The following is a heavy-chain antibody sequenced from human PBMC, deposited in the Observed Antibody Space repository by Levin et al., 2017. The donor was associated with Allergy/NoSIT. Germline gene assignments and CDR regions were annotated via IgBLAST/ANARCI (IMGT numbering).Heavy chain of an antibody. J-gene: IGHJ5*02. Sequence: VASVKVSCKASGYTFTNYYMHWVRQAPGQGLEWMGIINPSGGSTSYAQKFQGRVTMTRDTSTSTVYMELSSLRSEDTAVYYCAREGGGQPSTRAGFDPWGQGTLVTVSS. CDR2: INPSGGST. CDR3: AREGGGQPSTRAGFDP. D-gene: IGHD2-2*01. CDR1: GYTFTNYY. V-gene: IGHV1-46*01.